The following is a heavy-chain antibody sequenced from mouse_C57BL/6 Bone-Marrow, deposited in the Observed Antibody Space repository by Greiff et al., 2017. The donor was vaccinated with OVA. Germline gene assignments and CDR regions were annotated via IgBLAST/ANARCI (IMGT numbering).Heavy chain of an antibody. J-gene: IGHJ3*01. CDR3: ARGHYGSSSY. D-gene: IGHD1-1*01. V-gene: IGHV1-81*01. CDR1: GYTFTSYG. CDR2: IYPRSGNT. Sequence: QVQLKQSGAELARPGASVKLSCKASGYTFTSYGISWVKQRTGQGLEWIGEIYPRSGNTYYNEKFKGKATLTADKSSSTAYMELRSLTSEDSAVYFCARGHYGSSSYWGQGTLVTVSA.